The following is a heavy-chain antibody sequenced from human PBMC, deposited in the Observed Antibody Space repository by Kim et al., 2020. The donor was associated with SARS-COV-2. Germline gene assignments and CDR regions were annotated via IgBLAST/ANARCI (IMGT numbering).Heavy chain of an antibody. CDR2: INHSGST. V-gene: IGHV4-34*01. D-gene: IGHD3-16*02. CDR3: IVEPPMDFQH. CDR1: GGSFSGYY. J-gene: IGHJ1*01. Sequence: SETLSLTCAVYGGSFSGYYWSWIRQPPGKGLEWIGEINHSGSTNYNPSLKSRVTISVDTSKNQFSLKLSSVTAADTAVYYCIVEPPMDFQHWGQGTLVTVSS.